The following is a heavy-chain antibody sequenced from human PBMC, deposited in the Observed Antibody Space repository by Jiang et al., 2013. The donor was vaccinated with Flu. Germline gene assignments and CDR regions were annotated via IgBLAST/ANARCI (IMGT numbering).Heavy chain of an antibody. D-gene: IGHD6-13*01. CDR3: VRLNRRSSNWHTDAFDI. V-gene: IGHV5-51*03. J-gene: IGHJ3*02. Sequence: GAEVKKPGESLTISCKGSGYTFTSYWIVWVRQMPGKGLEWMGIIYPGDSDTRYSPSFQGQVTISVDKSLTTAYLQWSSLKASDSAMYYCVRLNRRSSNWHTDAFDIWGQGTMVTVSS. CDR1: GYTFTSYW. CDR2: IYPGDSDT.